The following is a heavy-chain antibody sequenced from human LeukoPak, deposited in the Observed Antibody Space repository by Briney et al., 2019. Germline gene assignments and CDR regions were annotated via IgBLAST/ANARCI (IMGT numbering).Heavy chain of an antibody. V-gene: IGHV3-48*02. CDR3: ARDFDSSGYYYDSFDY. Sequence: PGGSLRLSCAASGFTFSSYSMNWVRQAPGKGLEWVSYISSSSSTIYYADSVKGRFTISRDNAKNSLYLQMNSLRDEDTAVYYCARDFDSSGYYYDSFDYWGQGTLVTVSS. CDR2: ISSSSSTI. D-gene: IGHD3-22*01. J-gene: IGHJ4*02. CDR1: GFTFSSYS.